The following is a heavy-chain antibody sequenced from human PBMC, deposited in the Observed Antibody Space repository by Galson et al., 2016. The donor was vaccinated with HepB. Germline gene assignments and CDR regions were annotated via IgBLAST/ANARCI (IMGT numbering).Heavy chain of an antibody. CDR1: GYKFNNYW. CDR2: IYPGDPGT. CDR3: ARRTLMGGTLAWFDS. V-gene: IGHV5-51*01. D-gene: IGHD1-26*01. Sequence: QSGAEVTKPGESLKISCKTSGYKFNNYWIGWVRQMPGKGLEWMGIIYPGDPGTMCSPSFQGQVTISADKSISTAYLQCGSLKASDTAIYYCARRTLMGGTLAWFDSWGQGTLVTVSS. J-gene: IGHJ5*01.